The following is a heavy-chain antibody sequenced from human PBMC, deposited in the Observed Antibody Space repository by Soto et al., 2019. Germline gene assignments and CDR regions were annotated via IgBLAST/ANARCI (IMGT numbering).Heavy chain of an antibody. Sequence: QVQLVQSGAEVKKPGASVKVSCKASGYTFTSYGISWVRQAPGQGLEWMGWISAYNGNTNYAQKLQGRVTMTTDTSTXTXXMXLXSLXSDDTAVYYCXRAVGYYYGMDVWGQGTTVTVSS. CDR1: GYTFTSYG. J-gene: IGHJ6*02. CDR3: XRAVGYYYGMDV. V-gene: IGHV1-18*01. CDR2: ISAYNGNT. D-gene: IGHD6-19*01.